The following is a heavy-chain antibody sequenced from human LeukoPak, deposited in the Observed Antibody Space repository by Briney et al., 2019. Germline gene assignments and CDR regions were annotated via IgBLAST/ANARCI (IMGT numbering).Heavy chain of an antibody. V-gene: IGHV4-30-2*01. D-gene: IGHD1-26*01. CDR3: AAVSGSYHFDY. Sequence: SQTLSLTCTVSGDSISSGDYYWGWIRQPPGKGLEWIGYIYHSGSTYYNPSLKSRVTISVDRSKNQFSLKLSSVTAADTAVYYCAAVSGSYHFDYWGQGTLVTVSS. CDR2: IYHSGST. J-gene: IGHJ4*02. CDR1: GDSISSGDYY.